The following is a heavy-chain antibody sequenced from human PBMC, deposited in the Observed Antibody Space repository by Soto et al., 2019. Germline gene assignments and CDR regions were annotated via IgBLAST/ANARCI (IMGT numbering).Heavy chain of an antibody. J-gene: IGHJ4*02. V-gene: IGHV4-61*01. CDR2: IYYSGST. CDR3: ARRSTLDILTGIKGGLDY. Sequence: SETLSLTCTVSGGSVSSGSYYWSWIRQPPGKGLEWIGYIYYSGSTNYNPSLKSRVTISVDTSKNQFSLKLSSVTAADTAMYYCARRSTLDILTGIKGGLDYWGQGTLVTVSS. D-gene: IGHD3-9*01. CDR1: GGSVSSGSYY.